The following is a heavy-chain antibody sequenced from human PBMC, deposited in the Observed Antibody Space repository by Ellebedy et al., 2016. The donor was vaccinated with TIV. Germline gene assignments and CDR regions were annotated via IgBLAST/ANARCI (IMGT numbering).Heavy chain of an antibody. CDR3: ARGAAAGFFWYFDH. Sequence: AASVQVSCKASGYTFTSSAMNWVRQAPGQGPEWMGWINTNTGNPTYAQGFTGRFVLSLDTSVSTAYLQISSLKAEDTAVYYCARGAAAGFFWYFDHWGRGNLVTVSS. CDR2: INTNTGNP. J-gene: IGHJ2*01. CDR1: GYTFTSSA. D-gene: IGHD6-13*01. V-gene: IGHV7-4-1*02.